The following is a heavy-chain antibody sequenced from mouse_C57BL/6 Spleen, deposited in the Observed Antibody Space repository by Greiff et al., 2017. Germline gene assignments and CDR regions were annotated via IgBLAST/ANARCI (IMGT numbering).Heavy chain of an antibody. Sequence: VQLQQSGAGLVRPGPSVKVSCKASGFAFTNYLIEWVQQSPGQGLEWIGVINTGGGGTNYHETVKGQVTLTADKSSSTAYMQLSSLTSEDPAVYYCARTFLTTGVSNDNAMDYWGQGTSVTVSS. V-gene: IGHV1-54*01. CDR3: ARTFLTTGVSNDNAMDY. D-gene: IGHD1-1*01. J-gene: IGHJ4*01. CDR2: INTGGGGT. CDR1: GFAFTNYL.